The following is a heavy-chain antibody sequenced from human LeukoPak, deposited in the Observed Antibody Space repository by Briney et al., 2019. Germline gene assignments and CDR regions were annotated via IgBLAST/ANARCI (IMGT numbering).Heavy chain of an antibody. Sequence: ASVKVSCKASGYTFTSYDINWVRQATGQGLEWMGWMNPNSGNTGYAQKFQGRVTMTRNTSISTAYMELSSLRSEDTAVYYCARARKGGFWRGCRYYFDYGGQGTLVTVSS. V-gene: IGHV1-8*01. CDR3: ARARKGGFWRGCRYYFDY. CDR2: MNPNSGNT. D-gene: IGHD3-3*01. J-gene: IGHJ4*02. CDR1: GYTFTSYD.